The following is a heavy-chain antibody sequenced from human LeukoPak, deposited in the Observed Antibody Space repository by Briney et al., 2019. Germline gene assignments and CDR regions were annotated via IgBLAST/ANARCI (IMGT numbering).Heavy chain of an antibody. J-gene: IGHJ4*02. D-gene: IGHD3-10*01. Sequence: GGSLRLSCAVSGITLSNYGMSCVRGAPGRGLEWVAGISGGGGDTNCADSVKGRFTVSRDNPKNTLYLQMHSLRAEDTAVYFCAKRGVVVRVILVGFHKEANYFDSWGQGALVTVSS. CDR2: ISGGGGDT. CDR3: AKRGVVVRVILVGFHKEANYFDS. CDR1: GITLSNYG. V-gene: IGHV3-23*01.